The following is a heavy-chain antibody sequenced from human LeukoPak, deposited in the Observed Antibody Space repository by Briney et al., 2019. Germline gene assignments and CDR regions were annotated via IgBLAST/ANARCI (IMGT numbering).Heavy chain of an antibody. J-gene: IGHJ1*01. CDR3: AKDDDWGRYKH. CDR1: GFTFSRYS. V-gene: IGHV3-23*01. D-gene: IGHD3-16*01. Sequence: GGSLRLSCAASGFTFSRYSMNWVRQAPGKGLEWVSGISPSGDITYYTDSVRGRFTISRDNSKNTLSLQVNSLRAEDTAMYYCAKDDDWGRYKHWGQGTLVTVSS. CDR2: ISPSGDIT.